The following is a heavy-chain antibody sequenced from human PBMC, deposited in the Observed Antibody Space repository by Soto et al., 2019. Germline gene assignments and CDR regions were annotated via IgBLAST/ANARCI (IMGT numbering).Heavy chain of an antibody. V-gene: IGHV1-69*15. CDR3: ARGLVVVPAAEINFDY. CDR1: EGTFSSYA. J-gene: IGHJ4*02. D-gene: IGHD2-2*01. CDR2: IIPVFRTA. Sequence: VKVSCKASEGTFSSYAISWVRQAPGQGLEWMGRIIPVFRTANYAQRFQDRVTITADDSTSTAFMELSSLKSEDTAVYYCARGLVVVPAAEINFDYWGQGTPVTVSS.